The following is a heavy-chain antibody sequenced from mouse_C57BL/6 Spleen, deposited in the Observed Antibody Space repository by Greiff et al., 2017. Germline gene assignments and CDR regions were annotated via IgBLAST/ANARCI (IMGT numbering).Heavy chain of an antibody. CDR2: ISSGSSTI. Sequence: EVKVVESGGGLVKPGGSLKLSCAASGFTFSDYGMHWVRQAPEKGLEWVAYISSGSSTIYYADTVKGRFTISRDNAKNTLFLQMTSLRSEDTAMYYCARGKLGRRSMDYWGQGTSVTVSS. J-gene: IGHJ4*01. V-gene: IGHV5-17*01. D-gene: IGHD4-1*01. CDR1: GFTFSDYG. CDR3: ARGKLGRRSMDY.